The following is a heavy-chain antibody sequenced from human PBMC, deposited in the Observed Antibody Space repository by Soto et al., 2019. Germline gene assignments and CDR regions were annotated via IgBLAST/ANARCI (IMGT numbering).Heavy chain of an antibody. J-gene: IGHJ6*02. V-gene: IGHV4-39*01. CDR1: GGSISSSSYY. Sequence: QLQLQESGPGLVKPSETLSLTCTVSGGSISSSSYYWGWIRQPPGKGLEWIGSIYYSGSTYYNPSLKSRVTISVDTSKNQFSLKLSSVTAADTAVYYCASGYYDILTGSPHYYYGMDVWGQGTTVTVSS. CDR3: ASGYYDILTGSPHYYYGMDV. CDR2: IYYSGST. D-gene: IGHD3-9*01.